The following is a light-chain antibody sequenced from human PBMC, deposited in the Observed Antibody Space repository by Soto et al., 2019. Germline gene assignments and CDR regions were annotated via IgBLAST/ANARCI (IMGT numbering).Light chain of an antibody. CDR2: GAS. CDR1: QSVADN. CDR3: QQYNYWPIT. V-gene: IGKV3-15*01. Sequence: EVVMTQSPATLSVSPGETVTLSCXSSQSVADNLAWFQQKPGQGPRLLIYGASTRATGIPARFSGSGSETDFTLTVSSLRSEDSAVYYCQQYNYWPITFGQGTRLEIK. J-gene: IGKJ5*01.